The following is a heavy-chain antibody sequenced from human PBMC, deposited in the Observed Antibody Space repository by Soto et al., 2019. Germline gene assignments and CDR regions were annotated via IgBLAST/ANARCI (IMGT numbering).Heavy chain of an antibody. D-gene: IGHD1-26*01. J-gene: IGHJ6*02. CDR1: GYAFTSYG. CDR3: ARDDSGSYYYYGMDV. Sequence: ASVKVSCTASGYAFTSYGISWVRQAPGQGLEWMGWISAYNGNTNYAQKLQGRVTMTTDTSTSTAYMELRSLRSEDTAVYYCARDDSGSYYYYGMDVWGQGTTVTVSS. CDR2: ISAYNGNT. V-gene: IGHV1-18*01.